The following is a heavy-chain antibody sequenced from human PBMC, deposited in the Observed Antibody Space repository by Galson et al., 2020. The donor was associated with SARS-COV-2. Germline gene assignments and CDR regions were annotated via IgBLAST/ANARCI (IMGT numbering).Heavy chain of an antibody. CDR1: GGSISGGSYS. J-gene: IGHJ6*03. V-gene: IGHV4-61*02. D-gene: IGHD1-1*01. CDR3: AGAPPIPLERRSLPDPYYSYSMDV. CDR2: IYTSGTT. Sequence: SETLSLTCTVSGGSISGGSYSWTWIRQPAGKGLEWIGRIYTSGTTNYSPSLKSRVTISVDTSKNQFSLNLRSVTAADTAVYYCAGAPPIPLERRSLPDPYYSYSMDVWGKGTTVIISS.